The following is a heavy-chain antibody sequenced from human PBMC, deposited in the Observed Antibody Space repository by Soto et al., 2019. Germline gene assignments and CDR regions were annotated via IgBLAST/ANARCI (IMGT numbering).Heavy chain of an antibody. J-gene: IGHJ3*02. CDR1: GGSISSYY. Sequence: SETLSLTCTVSGGSISSYYWSWIRQPPGKGLEWIGYIYYSGSTNYNPSLKSRVTISVDTSKNQFSLKLSSVTAADTAVYYCAGAKRLDIVALDAFDIWGQGTMVTVSS. D-gene: IGHD5-12*01. V-gene: IGHV4-59*01. CDR2: IYYSGST. CDR3: AGAKRLDIVALDAFDI.